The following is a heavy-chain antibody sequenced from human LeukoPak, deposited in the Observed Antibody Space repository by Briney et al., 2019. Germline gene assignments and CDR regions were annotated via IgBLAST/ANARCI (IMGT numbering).Heavy chain of an antibody. CDR2: ISGSGGST. D-gene: IGHD5-12*01. CDR1: GFTFSSYA. J-gene: IGHJ4*02. V-gene: IGHV3-23*01. Sequence: PGGSLRLSCAASGFTFSSYAMSWVLRAPGKGLEWVSAISGSGGSTYYADSVKGRFTISRDNSKNTLYLQMNSLRAEDTAVYYCAKGTDIVATIDYFDYWGQGTLVTVSS. CDR3: AKGTDIVATIDYFDY.